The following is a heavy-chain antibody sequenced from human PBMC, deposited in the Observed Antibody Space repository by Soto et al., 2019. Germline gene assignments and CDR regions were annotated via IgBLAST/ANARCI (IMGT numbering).Heavy chain of an antibody. CDR3: THDKGPAWQKYFFDN. Sequence: GGSLRLSCAASNFAFTDAYMNWVRQAPGKGMKWVGRIKSKADGETTDYAAPVEDRFTVSRDDSKNTLYLHMSILKTEDTALFFCTHDKGPAWQKYFFDNWGHGTLVTVSS. D-gene: IGHD3-22*01. CDR2: IKSKADGETT. CDR1: NFAFTDAY. J-gene: IGHJ4*01. V-gene: IGHV3-15*07.